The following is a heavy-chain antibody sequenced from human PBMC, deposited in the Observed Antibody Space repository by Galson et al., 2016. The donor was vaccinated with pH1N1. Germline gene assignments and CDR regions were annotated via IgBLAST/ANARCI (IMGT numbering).Heavy chain of an antibody. CDR2: ISGGGTI. D-gene: IGHD6-19*01. J-gene: IGHJ4*02. V-gene: IGHV3-23*01. Sequence: SLRLSCAVSGFTFRSYAMNWVRQAPGKGPEWVSVISGGGTIHYADSVRGRFTISRDNSNNTVYLQMNSLRAEDTGVYYCAKDKRSGWSVVGGFMDHWGQGTRVIVSS. CDR1: GFTFRSYA. CDR3: AKDKRSGWSVVGGFMDH.